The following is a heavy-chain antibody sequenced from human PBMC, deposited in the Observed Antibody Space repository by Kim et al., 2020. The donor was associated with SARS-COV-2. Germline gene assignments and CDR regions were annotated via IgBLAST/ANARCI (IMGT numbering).Heavy chain of an antibody. CDR1: GFTFSSYA. J-gene: IGHJ4*02. CDR2: ISYDGSNK. CDR3: ARDPGYSGQGGEGRFDY. V-gene: IGHV3-30*04. D-gene: IGHD2-15*01. Sequence: GGSLRLSCAASGFTFSSYAMHWVRQAPGKGLEWVAVISYDGSNKYYADSVKGRFTISRDNSKNTLYLQMNSLRAEDTAVYYCARDPGYSGQGGEGRFDYWGQGTLVTVSS.